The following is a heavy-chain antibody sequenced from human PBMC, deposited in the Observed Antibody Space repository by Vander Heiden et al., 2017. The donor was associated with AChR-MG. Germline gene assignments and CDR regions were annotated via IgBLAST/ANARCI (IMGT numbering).Heavy chain of an antibody. CDR3: ARRRYGAYYFDY. CDR1: GGSMSSTSYY. D-gene: IGHD5-18*01. CDR2: ISYTGTT. J-gene: IGHJ4*02. Sequence: QLPLQESGPGLVKPSEPLSLTCIVSGGSMSSTSYYWGWIRQPPGKGLEWIGGAISYTGTTYYNPSLKSRVTISVDTSKSQFSLTLTSVTASDTAVYYCARRRYGAYYFDYWGQGTLVTVSS. V-gene: IGHV4-39*01.